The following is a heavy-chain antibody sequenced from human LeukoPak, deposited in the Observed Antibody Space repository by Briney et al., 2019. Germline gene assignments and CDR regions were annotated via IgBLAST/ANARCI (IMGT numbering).Heavy chain of an antibody. Sequence: GGSLRLSCAASGFTFRSFEMNWLRQAPGKGLEWIACISSGSESIYYADSVKGRFTISRDNAMNVLELQMNSLRVDDTAVYYCAKGPRWDTRGYHVNWGQGTRVIVSS. V-gene: IGHV3-48*03. CDR1: GFTFRSFE. D-gene: IGHD3-16*02. J-gene: IGHJ4*02. CDR2: ISSGSESI. CDR3: AKGPRWDTRGYHVN.